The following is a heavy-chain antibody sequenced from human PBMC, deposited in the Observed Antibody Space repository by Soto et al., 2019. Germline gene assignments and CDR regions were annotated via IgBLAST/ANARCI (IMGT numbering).Heavy chain of an antibody. D-gene: IGHD6-13*01. J-gene: IGHJ5*02. CDR3: AKVIAAAGTGYWFDP. V-gene: IGHV3-23*01. CDR2: ISGSGGST. CDR1: GFTFSSYA. Sequence: EVQLLESGGGLVQPGGSLRLSCAASGFTFSSYAMSWVRQAPGKGREWVSAISGSGGSTYYADSVKVRFTISRDNSKNTLYLQMNSLRAEDKAGYYCAKVIAAAGTGYWFDPWGQGTLVTVSS.